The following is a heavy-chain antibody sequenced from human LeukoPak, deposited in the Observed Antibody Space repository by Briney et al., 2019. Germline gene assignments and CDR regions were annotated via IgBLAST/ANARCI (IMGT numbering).Heavy chain of an antibody. Sequence: GGSLRLSCAASGFTFSSYAMHWVRQAPGKGLEWVAVISYDGSNKYYADSVKGRFTISRDNSKNTLYLQMNSLRAEDTAVYYCAREWEPNYYGMGVWGQGTTVTVSS. D-gene: IGHD1-26*01. CDR2: ISYDGSNK. CDR3: AREWEPNYYGMGV. CDR1: GFTFSSYA. V-gene: IGHV3-30-3*01. J-gene: IGHJ6*02.